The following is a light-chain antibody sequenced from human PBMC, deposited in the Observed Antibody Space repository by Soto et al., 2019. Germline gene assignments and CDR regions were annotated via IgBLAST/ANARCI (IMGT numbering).Light chain of an antibody. Sequence: QSVLTQPPSVSAAPGQKVTISCSGSRSNIGNNYVSWYQQLPGTAPKLLIYDNNKRPSGIPDRFSGSRSGTSATLGITGFQTGDEADYYCGSWDSSLGAYVFGTGTKVTV. CDR3: GSWDSSLGAYV. CDR1: RSNIGNNY. J-gene: IGLJ1*01. V-gene: IGLV1-51*01. CDR2: DNN.